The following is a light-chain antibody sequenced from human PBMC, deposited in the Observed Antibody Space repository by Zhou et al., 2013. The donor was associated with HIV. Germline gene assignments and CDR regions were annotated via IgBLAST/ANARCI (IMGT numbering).Light chain of an antibody. V-gene: IGKV1-39*01. CDR1: ENIDTY. CDR2: SAS. Sequence: DIQMTQSPSSLSSSVGDRVTISCRASENIDTYLNWYQQKSGTAPKVLVYSASNLQSGVPPRFNASGSGTDFTLTVTNLQPEDFATYFCQQSHSIPYTFGQGPTWRSN. CDR3: QQSHSIPYT. J-gene: IGKJ2*01.